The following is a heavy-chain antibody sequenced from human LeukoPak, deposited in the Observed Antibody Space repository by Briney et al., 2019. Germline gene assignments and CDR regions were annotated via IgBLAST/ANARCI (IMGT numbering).Heavy chain of an antibody. V-gene: IGHV3-23*01. D-gene: IGHD3-16*01. CDR1: GFTFSNYA. CDR3: ATERAGERPRPLLSYYYMDV. J-gene: IGHJ6*03. Sequence: PGGSLRLSCAASGFTFSNYAMSWVRQAPGKGLEWVSGISGSGAGTYYADSVKGRSTISRDNSKNTLFLQMNSLRAEDTAVYYCATERAGERPRPLLSYYYMDVWGKGTTVTISS. CDR2: ISGSGAGT.